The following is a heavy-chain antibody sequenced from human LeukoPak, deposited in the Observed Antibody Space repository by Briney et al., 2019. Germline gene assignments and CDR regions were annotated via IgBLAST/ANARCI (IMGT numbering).Heavy chain of an antibody. CDR3: ARIPSSGFYYGAFDI. D-gene: IGHD3-22*01. Sequence: PSETLSLTCTVSGGPMSTYYWSWIRQPPGKGLECIGYISYSGSTNYNHSLKSRVAISVDTSKSQFSLRLSSVTAADTAVYYCARIPSSGFYYGAFDIWGRGTMVTVSS. CDR1: GGPMSTYY. J-gene: IGHJ3*02. V-gene: IGHV4-59*01. CDR2: ISYSGST.